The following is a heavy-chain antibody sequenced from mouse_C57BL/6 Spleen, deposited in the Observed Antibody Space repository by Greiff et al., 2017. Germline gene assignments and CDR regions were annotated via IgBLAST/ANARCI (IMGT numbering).Heavy chain of an antibody. Sequence: EVKLQQSGPELVKPGASVKISCKASGYTFTDYYMNWVKQSHGKSLEWIGDINPNNGGTSYNQKFKGKATLTVDKSSSTAYMELRSLTSEDSAVYYCARSWGDYDGYFDVWGTGTTVTVSS. CDR2: INPNNGGT. J-gene: IGHJ1*03. V-gene: IGHV1-26*01. D-gene: IGHD2-4*01. CDR1: GYTFTDYY. CDR3: ARSWGDYDGYFDV.